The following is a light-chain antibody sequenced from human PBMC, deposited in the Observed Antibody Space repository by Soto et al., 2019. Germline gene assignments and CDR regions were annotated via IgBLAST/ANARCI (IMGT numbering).Light chain of an antibody. CDR2: DAS. CDR3: QQYDNLRYT. V-gene: IGKV1-33*01. Sequence: RHMTHSASSLSASVGDRVTITCQASQDISNYLNWYQQKPGKAPKLLIYDASNLETGVPSRFSGSGSGTDFTFTISSLQPEDIATYYCQQYDNLRYTFGQGT. J-gene: IGKJ2*01. CDR1: QDISNY.